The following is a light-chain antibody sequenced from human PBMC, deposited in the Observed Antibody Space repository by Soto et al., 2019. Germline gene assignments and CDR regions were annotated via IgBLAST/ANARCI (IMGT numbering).Light chain of an antibody. J-gene: IGKJ4*01. Sequence: DIQMTQSPSSLSVSVGDRATITCRASQSISSYLNWYQQKPGKAPKLLIYAASSLQSGVPSRFGGSGSGTDFTLTVSSLQPEDFATYYCQQSYSTPLTFGGGTKVDIK. V-gene: IGKV1-39*01. CDR2: AAS. CDR1: QSISSY. CDR3: QQSYSTPLT.